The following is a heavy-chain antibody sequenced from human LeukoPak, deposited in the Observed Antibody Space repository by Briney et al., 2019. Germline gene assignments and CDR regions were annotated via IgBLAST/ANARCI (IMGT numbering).Heavy chain of an antibody. J-gene: IGHJ4*02. Sequence: EGSLRLSCAASGFTFSDHHMDWVRQAPGKGLEWVGRSKDKTNKYTTEYAASVKGRFTISRDDSKKSVYLQMNSLETEDTAVYYCAKKRSGSNYPFDYWGQGTLVTVSS. CDR1: GFTFSDHH. CDR3: AKKRSGSNYPFDY. CDR2: SKDKTNKYTT. D-gene: IGHD1-26*01. V-gene: IGHV3-72*01.